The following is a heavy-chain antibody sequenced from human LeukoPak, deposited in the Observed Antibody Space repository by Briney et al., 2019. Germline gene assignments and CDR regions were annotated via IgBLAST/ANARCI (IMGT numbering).Heavy chain of an antibody. J-gene: IGHJ4*02. V-gene: IGHV3-7*01. CDR2: IKQDGSEK. Sequence: GGSLRLSCAASGFTFSSYWMSWVRQAPGKGLEWVANIKQDGSEKYCVDSVKGRSTISRDNAKSSLYLQMNSLRAEDTAVYYCARDYYDSSGYYEGDYWGQGTLVTVSS. CDR3: ARDYYDSSGYYEGDY. CDR1: GFTFSSYW. D-gene: IGHD3-22*01.